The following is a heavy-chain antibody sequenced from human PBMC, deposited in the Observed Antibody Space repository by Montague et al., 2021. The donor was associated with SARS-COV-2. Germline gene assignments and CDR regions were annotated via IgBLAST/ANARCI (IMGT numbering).Heavy chain of an antibody. CDR2: ISSSSSYI. Sequence: SLRLSCAASGFTFSSYSMNWVRQAPGKGLEWVSSISSSSSYIYYADSVKGRFTISKDNAKNSLCLQMNSLRAEDTAVYYCAREITMVRGVTLDYWGQGTLVTVSS. D-gene: IGHD3-10*01. J-gene: IGHJ4*02. V-gene: IGHV3-21*01. CDR1: GFTFSSYS. CDR3: AREITMVRGVTLDY.